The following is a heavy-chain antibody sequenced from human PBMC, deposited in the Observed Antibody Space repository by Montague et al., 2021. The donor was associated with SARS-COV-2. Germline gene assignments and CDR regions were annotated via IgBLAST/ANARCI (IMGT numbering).Heavy chain of an antibody. Sequence: SETLSLTCAVSVDSIIVYFWPWIRQPPSEVLSRIWYVFYNLLTNYNPSLKSRVTISVDTSKNQFSLKLSSVTAADTAVYYCATHRQHHNHWGQGTMVAVSS. D-gene: IGHD6-13*01. CDR2: VFYNLLT. V-gene: IGHV4-59*08. CDR3: ATHRQHHNH. J-gene: IGHJ5*02. CDR1: VDSIIVYF.